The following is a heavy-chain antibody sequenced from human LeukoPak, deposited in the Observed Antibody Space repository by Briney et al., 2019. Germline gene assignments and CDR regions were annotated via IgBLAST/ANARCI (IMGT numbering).Heavy chain of an antibody. Sequence: SQTLSLTCTVSGGSISNGSYYWSWIRQPAGKGLEWIGRIYTSGSTNYNPSLKSRVTISVDTSKNQFSLKLSSVTAADTAVYYCARERMIDSSGYRDAFDIWGQGTMVTVSS. CDR3: ARERMIDSSGYRDAFDI. V-gene: IGHV4-61*02. CDR2: IYTSGST. CDR1: GGSISNGSYY. J-gene: IGHJ3*02. D-gene: IGHD3-22*01.